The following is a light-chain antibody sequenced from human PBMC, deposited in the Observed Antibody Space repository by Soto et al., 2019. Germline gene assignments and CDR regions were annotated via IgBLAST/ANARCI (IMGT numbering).Light chain of an antibody. CDR3: QQGYITPWT. J-gene: IGKJ1*01. Sequence: DIQMTQSPSSLSASVGDTVTITCRASQTIVSYLNWYQQKPGKAPNLLIYGTSNLQSGVPSRFSGSGSRTEFTLTISSLQPEDFATYFCQQGYITPWTFGHGTKVQIK. V-gene: IGKV1-39*01. CDR1: QTIVSY. CDR2: GTS.